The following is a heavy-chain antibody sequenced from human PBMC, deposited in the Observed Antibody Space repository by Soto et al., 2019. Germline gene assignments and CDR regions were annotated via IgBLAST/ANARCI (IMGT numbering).Heavy chain of an antibody. J-gene: IGHJ4*02. CDR1: GYTFTRYG. CDR2: ISAYNGNT. D-gene: IGHD5-12*01. V-gene: IGHV1-18*01. Sequence: QVQLVQSGAEVKKPGASVKVSCKASGYTFTRYGICWVRQATGHGLAWMGWISAYNGNTNYAQKLQGRFTMTTDTSTSTAYLELRSLRSDDTAVYYCARANGYESDYWGQGTLVNVSS. CDR3: ARANGYESDY.